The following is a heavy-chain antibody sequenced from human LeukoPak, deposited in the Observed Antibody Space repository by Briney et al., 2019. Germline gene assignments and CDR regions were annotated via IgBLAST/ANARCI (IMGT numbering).Heavy chain of an antibody. Sequence: GGSLRLSCAASGFTLSTYGMHWVRQAPGKGLEWVAFIRYDGSNKYYADSVKGRFTISRDNSKNTLYLQMNSLRAEDTAVYYCARGRDGYNLINYWGQGTLVTVSS. CDR2: IRYDGSNK. CDR3: ARGRDGYNLINY. V-gene: IGHV3-30*02. D-gene: IGHD5-24*01. J-gene: IGHJ4*02. CDR1: GFTLSTYG.